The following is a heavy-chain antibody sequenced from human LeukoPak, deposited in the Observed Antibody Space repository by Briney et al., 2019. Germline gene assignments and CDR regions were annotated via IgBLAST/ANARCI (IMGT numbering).Heavy chain of an antibody. CDR1: GGTFSSYA. V-gene: IGHV1-69*05. CDR3: ARVNNWNYVLGY. D-gene: IGHD1-7*01. Sequence: GASVKVSCKASGGTFSSYAISWVRQAPGQGLEWMGGIIPIFGTANYAQKFRGRVTITTDESTSTAYMELSSLRSEDTAVYYCARVNNWNYVLGYWGQGTLVTVSS. J-gene: IGHJ4*02. CDR2: IIPIFGTA.